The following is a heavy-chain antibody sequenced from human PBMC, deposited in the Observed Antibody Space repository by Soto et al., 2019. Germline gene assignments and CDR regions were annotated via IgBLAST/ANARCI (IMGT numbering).Heavy chain of an antibody. J-gene: IGHJ3*01. CDR2: IYWDDDQ. V-gene: IGHV2-5*02. CDR1: GFSLSTDGVG. CDR3: AHAYGGTSWPNDAFDV. D-gene: IGHD2-2*01. Sequence: QITLKESGPTLVKPTQTLTLTCTFSGFSLSTDGVGVGWIRQPPGKALEWLALIYWDDDQRYSPCLKTRLTISKDTSKNRMVLTMTNKYPVDTATYYCAHAYGGTSWPNDAFDVWGQGTVVTVSS.